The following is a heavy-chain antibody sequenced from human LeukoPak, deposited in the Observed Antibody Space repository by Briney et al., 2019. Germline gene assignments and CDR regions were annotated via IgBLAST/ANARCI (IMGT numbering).Heavy chain of an antibody. CDR3: ARDLVTVTKGFDI. V-gene: IGHV4-59*11. CDR2: ISYIGST. J-gene: IGHJ3*02. Sequence: SETLSLTCVVSGDSFTGHYWTRIRQSPGKGLEWIGYISYIGSTNYNPSLKSRVTISIDTSKNQFSLKLRSVTAADTAVYYCARDLVTVTKGFDIWGQGTMVSVSS. CDR1: GDSFTGHY. D-gene: IGHD4-17*01.